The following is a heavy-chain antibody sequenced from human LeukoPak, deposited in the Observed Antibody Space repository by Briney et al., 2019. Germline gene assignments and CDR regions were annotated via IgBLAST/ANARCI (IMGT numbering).Heavy chain of an antibody. V-gene: IGHV4-59*01. J-gene: IGHJ4*02. CDR3: ARENINALFDY. CDR1: GGSISSYY. Sequence: SETLSLTCTVSGGSISSYYWSWIRQPPGKGLEWTGYIYYSGSTNYNPSLKSRVTISVDTSKNQFSLKLSSVTAADTAVYYCARENINALFDYWGQGTLVTVSS. D-gene: IGHD1/OR15-1a*01. CDR2: IYYSGST.